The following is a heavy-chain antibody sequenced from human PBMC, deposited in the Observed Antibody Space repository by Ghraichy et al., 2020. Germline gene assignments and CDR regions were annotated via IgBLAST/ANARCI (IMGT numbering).Heavy chain of an antibody. Sequence: GGSLRLSCAASGFVFSSYTMSWVRQAPGKGLEWVSDIKSDSSTINYAESVKGRFTISRDNAKNSVYLQMNSLRDEATAGYYVARGRDVPMDYWGQGTLVSVSA. CDR2: IKSDSSTI. D-gene: IGHD6-6*01. CDR1: GFVFSSYT. CDR3: ARGRDVPMDY. V-gene: IGHV3-48*02. J-gene: IGHJ4*02.